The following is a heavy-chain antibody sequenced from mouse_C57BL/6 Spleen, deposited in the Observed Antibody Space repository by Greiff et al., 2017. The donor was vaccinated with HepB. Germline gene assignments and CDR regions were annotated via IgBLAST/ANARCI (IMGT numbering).Heavy chain of an antibody. V-gene: IGHV1-15*01. J-gene: IGHJ2*01. CDR2: IDPETGGT. D-gene: IGHD1-1*01. CDR3: TRRRVVATAFDD. CDR1: GYTFTDYE. Sequence: VQLQESGAELVRPGASVTLSCKASGYTFTDYEMHWVKQTPVHGLEWIGAIDPETGGTAYNQKFKGKAILTADKSSSTAYMELRSLTSEDSAVYYCTRRRVVATAFDDWGQGTTLTVSS.